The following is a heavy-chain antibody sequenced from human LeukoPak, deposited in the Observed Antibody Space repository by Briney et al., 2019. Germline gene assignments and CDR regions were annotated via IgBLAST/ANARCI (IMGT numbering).Heavy chain of an antibody. V-gene: IGHV3-21*01. CDR1: GFIFNRYA. Sequence: GGSLRLSCAASGFIFNRYAMSWVRQAPGKGLEWVSSISSSSSYIYYADSVKGRFTISRDNAKNSLYLQMNGLRAEDTAAYYCARGATDTTRWFDPWGQGTLVTVSS. J-gene: IGHJ5*02. CDR2: ISSSSSYI. CDR3: ARGATDTTRWFDP. D-gene: IGHD1-7*01.